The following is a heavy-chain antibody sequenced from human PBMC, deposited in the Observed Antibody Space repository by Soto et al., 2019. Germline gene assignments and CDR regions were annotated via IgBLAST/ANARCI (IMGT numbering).Heavy chain of an antibody. J-gene: IGHJ6*02. CDR1: GYSFTDYH. CDR3: ARGDSTDCSNGVCSFFYNHDMDV. CDR2: INPKSGGT. Sequence: ASVKVSCKASGYSFTDYHIHWVRQAPGQGLEWLGRINPKSGGTSTAQEFQGWVNMTTDTSISTASMELTRLTSDDPAIYYCARGDSTDCSNGVCSFFYNHDMDVWGQGTTVTAP. V-gene: IGHV1-2*04. D-gene: IGHD2-8*01.